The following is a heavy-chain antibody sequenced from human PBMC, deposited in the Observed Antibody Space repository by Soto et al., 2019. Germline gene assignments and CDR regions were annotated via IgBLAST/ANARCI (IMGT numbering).Heavy chain of an antibody. CDR3: AGSRNRGEGFDY. Sequence: QVHLQESGPGLVKPSETLSLRCTVSGVSIRSYFWSWIRQPPGKGLEWIGYTYYTADSKYSPSLESRATISADPSKKQFSLTLSRVSTADTAVYFCAGSRNRGEGFDYWGQGALVTVSS. V-gene: IGHV4-59*01. CDR2: TYYTADS. J-gene: IGHJ4*02. D-gene: IGHD3-10*01. CDR1: GVSIRSYF.